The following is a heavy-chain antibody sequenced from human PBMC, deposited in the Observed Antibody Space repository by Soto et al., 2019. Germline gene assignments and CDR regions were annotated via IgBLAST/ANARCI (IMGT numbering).Heavy chain of an antibody. Sequence: PGGSLRLSHAPSGFTFSSYGMHWVRQSPGKGLEWVAVISYDGSNKYYADSVKGRFTISRDNSKNTLYLQMNSLRAEDTAVYYCAKVNSSSWYNFDYWGQGPLVTVSS. V-gene: IGHV3-30*18. J-gene: IGHJ4*02. CDR1: GFTFSSYG. D-gene: IGHD6-13*01. CDR2: ISYDGSNK. CDR3: AKVNSSSWYNFDY.